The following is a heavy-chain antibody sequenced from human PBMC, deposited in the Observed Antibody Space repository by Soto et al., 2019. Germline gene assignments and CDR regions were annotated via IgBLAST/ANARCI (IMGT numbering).Heavy chain of an antibody. CDR2: LSPYSGAT. CDR3: ARGSRTPLCGVPSFCSKGLDV. CDR1: GYTFSDFY. J-gene: IGHJ6*02. Sequence: QVHLVQTGVEVRKPGASVKVSCTPSGYTFSDFYIHWVRQAPGQGLEWMGCLSPYSGATMTAQSFEGRVTIATNTSISTAYMELSSLRYDDTAFYYCARGSRTPLCGVPSFCSKGLDVWGQGTTVIVSS. D-gene: IGHD3-3*01. V-gene: IGHV1-2*02.